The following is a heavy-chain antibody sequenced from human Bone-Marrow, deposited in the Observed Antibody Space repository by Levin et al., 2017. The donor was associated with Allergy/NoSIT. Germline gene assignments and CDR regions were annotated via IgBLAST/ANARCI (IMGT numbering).Heavy chain of an antibody. V-gene: IGHV4-59*01. CDR3: ARYEYSYYYYALDV. J-gene: IGHJ6*02. CDR2: IYYSGSP. CDR1: GGSISSYY. Sequence: SETLSLTCTVSGGSISSYYWSWIRQPPGKGLEWIGYIYYSGSPNYNPSLKSRVTISVDTSKNQFSLKLSSVTAADTAVYYCARYEYSYYYYALDVWGQGTTVTVSS. D-gene: IGHD2/OR15-2a*01.